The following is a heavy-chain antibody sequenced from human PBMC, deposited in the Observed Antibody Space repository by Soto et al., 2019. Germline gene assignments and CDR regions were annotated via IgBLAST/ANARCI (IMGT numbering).Heavy chain of an antibody. CDR1: GGSFSGYF. D-gene: IGHD3-3*01. Sequence: SETLSLTCAVYGGSFSGYFWSWIRQPPGKGLEWIGEINHSGVANYNPSLKSRVTISVDTSKNQFSLKLTSMTAADTAIYYCARGPYYNFRNGNYYYYYAMDVWGRGTTVTVSS. CDR3: ARGPYYNFRNGNYYYYYAMDV. CDR2: INHSGVA. V-gene: IGHV4-34*01. J-gene: IGHJ6*02.